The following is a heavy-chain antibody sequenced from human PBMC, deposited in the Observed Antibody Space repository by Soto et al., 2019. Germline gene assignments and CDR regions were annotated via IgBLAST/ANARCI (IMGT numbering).Heavy chain of an antibody. J-gene: IGHJ4*02. D-gene: IGHD3-9*01. Sequence: QVQLQESGPGLVKPSETLSLTCTVSGGSISSYYWSWIRQPAGKGLELIGRIYTSGSTNYNPSLKSRVTMSVDTSKNQFSLKLSSVTAADTAVYYCAREGDILTGYAYFDYWGQGTLVTVSS. V-gene: IGHV4-4*07. CDR3: AREGDILTGYAYFDY. CDR1: GGSISSYY. CDR2: IYTSGST.